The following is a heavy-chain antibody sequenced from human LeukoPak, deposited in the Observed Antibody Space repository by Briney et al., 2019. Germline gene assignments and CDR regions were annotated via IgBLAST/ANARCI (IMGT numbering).Heavy chain of an antibody. CDR1: GYSVSSGYY. V-gene: IGHV4-38-2*02. CDR3: ARSKAHLSTSWYGTWFDP. D-gene: IGHD2-2*01. Sequence: PSETLSLTCTVSGYSVSSGYYWGWIRQPPGKGLEWIGSMCHSGDTYNNPSLKSRVTISVDTSKNQLSLKLSSVTAADTAVYYCARSKAHLSTSWYGTWFDPWGQGTLVTVSS. CDR2: MCHSGDT. J-gene: IGHJ5*02.